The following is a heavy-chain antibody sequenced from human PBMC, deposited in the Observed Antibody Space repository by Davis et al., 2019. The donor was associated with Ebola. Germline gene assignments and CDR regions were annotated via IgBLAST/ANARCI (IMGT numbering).Heavy chain of an antibody. CDR2: IYPGDSDT. Sequence: GESLKISCENSGYSFTNYWIVWVRQMPGKGLEWMGIIYPGDSDTRYNPSFQGQVTISTDKSISTAYLQWSSLKASDTAMYYCARRDGAYWYFDLWGRGTLDTVSS. CDR1: GYSFTNYW. D-gene: IGHD4-17*01. J-gene: IGHJ2*01. V-gene: IGHV5-51*01. CDR3: ARRDGAYWYFDL.